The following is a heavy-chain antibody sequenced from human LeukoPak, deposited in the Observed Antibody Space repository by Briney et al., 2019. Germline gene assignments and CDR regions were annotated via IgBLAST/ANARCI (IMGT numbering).Heavy chain of an antibody. D-gene: IGHD3-3*01. Sequence: GSLRLSCAASGFTFSSYAMSWVRQAPGKGLEWIGEINHSGSTNYNPSLKSRVTISVDTSKNQFSLKLSSVTAADTAVYYCARENLGVVTDWGQGTLVTVSS. CDR3: ARENLGVVTD. CDR2: INHSGST. V-gene: IGHV4-34*01. CDR1: GFTFSSYA. J-gene: IGHJ4*02.